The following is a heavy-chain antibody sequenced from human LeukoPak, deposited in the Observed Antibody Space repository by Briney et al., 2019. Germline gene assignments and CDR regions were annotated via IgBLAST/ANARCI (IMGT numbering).Heavy chain of an antibody. CDR2: FSSGGSA. V-gene: IGHV4-39*07. J-gene: IGHJ4*02. CDR1: GGSISSSSYY. CDR3: ARKQTGTMYDV. D-gene: IGHD1-7*01. Sequence: SETLSLTCIVPGGSISSSSYYWAWIRQSPGKGLEWIVTFSSGGSAYYNPSLTSRVSISKDTSDNQFSLRLYSVTAADTAVYYCARKQTGTMYDVWGQGTQVTVSS.